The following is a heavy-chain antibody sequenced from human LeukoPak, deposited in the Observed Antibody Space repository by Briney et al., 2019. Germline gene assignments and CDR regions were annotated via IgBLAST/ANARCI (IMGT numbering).Heavy chain of an antibody. J-gene: IGHJ4*02. CDR3: AGSVVREWSYFDY. CDR1: GGSISSYY. V-gene: IGHV4-4*07. CDR2: IYTSGST. D-gene: IGHD3-10*01. Sequence: SETLSLTCTVSGGSISSYYRSWIRQPAGKGLEWIGRIYTSGSTNYNPSLKSRVTMSVDTSKNQFSLKLSSVTAADTAVYYCAGSVVREWSYFDYWGQGTLVTVSS.